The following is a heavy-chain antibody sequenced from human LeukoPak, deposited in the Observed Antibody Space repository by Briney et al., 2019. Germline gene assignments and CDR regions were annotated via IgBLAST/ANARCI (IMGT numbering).Heavy chain of an antibody. V-gene: IGHV3-21*01. Sequence: GGSLRLSCAASGFTFNSFSMNWVRQAPGKGLEWVSSISSSSYYIYYGDSVEGRFTISRDNAKNSLYLQMNTLRAEDTAVYYCAKGRGGSGSYYLDYDYWGQGTLVTVSS. CDR3: AKGRGGSGSYYLDYDY. D-gene: IGHD3-10*01. CDR2: ISSSSYYI. CDR1: GFTFNSFS. J-gene: IGHJ4*02.